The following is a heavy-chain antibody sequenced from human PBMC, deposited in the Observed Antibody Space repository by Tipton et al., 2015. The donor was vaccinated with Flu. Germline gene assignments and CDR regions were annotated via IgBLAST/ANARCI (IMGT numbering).Heavy chain of an antibody. CDR1: GGSISSYY. CDR2: FYYSGST. J-gene: IGHJ2*01. Sequence: LRLSCTVSGGSISSYYWSWIRQPPGKGLEWIGYFYYSGSTNYNPSLKSRVTISVDTSKNQFSLKLSSVTAADTAVYYCARVSSSSSWSQDWYFDLWGRGTLVTVSS. V-gene: IGHV4-59*01. D-gene: IGHD6-13*01. CDR3: ARVSSSSSWSQDWYFDL.